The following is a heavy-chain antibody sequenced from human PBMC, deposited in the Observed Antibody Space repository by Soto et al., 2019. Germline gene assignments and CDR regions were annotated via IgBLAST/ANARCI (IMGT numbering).Heavy chain of an antibody. V-gene: IGHV4-34*01. D-gene: IGHD2-15*01. Sequence: SETLSLTCVVYGGSFSGYYWSWIRQPPGKGLEWIGEINHSGSTNYNPSLKSRVTISVDTSKNQFSLKLRSVTAADTAVYYCARGFRFCSGGSCYSGWFDPWGQGTLVTVSS. CDR1: GGSFSGYY. J-gene: IGHJ5*02. CDR2: INHSGST. CDR3: ARGFRFCSGGSCYSGWFDP.